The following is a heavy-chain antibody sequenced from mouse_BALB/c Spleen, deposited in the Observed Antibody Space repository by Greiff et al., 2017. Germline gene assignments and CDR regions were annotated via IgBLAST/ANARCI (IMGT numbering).Heavy chain of an antibody. CDR2: IWAGGST. CDR1: GFSLTSYG. V-gene: IGHV2-9*02. Sequence: VKLMESGPGLVAPSQSLSITCTVSGFSLTSYGVHWVRQPPGKGLEWLGVIWAGGSTNYNSALMSRLSISKDNSKSQVFLKMNSLQTDDTAMYYCARHGSSFHYAMDYWGQGTSVTVSS. J-gene: IGHJ4*01. CDR3: ARHGSSFHYAMDY. D-gene: IGHD1-1*01.